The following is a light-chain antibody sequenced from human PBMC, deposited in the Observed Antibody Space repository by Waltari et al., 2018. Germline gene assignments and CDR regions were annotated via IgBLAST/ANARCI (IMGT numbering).Light chain of an antibody. V-gene: IGLV3-19*01. CDR3: NSRDSNNNRVF. Sequence: SSELTQDPAVSVALGQTVSITCQGDSLRRYYASWYQQKPRQAPLLVIYGKNSRPSGIPDRCSGSRSGNTASLTITGAQAEDEADYYCNSRDSNNNRVFFGGGTKLTVL. CDR2: GKN. CDR1: SLRRYY. J-gene: IGLJ2*01.